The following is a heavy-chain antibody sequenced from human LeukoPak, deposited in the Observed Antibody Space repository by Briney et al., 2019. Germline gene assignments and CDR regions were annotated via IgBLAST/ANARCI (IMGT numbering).Heavy chain of an antibody. CDR1: GGSISSYY. CDR2: IYYSGST. CDR3: ARNGAVAAHDAFDI. D-gene: IGHD6-19*01. V-gene: IGHV4-59*01. Sequence: PETLSLTCTLAGGSISSYYWSWIRQPPGNGLEWVGYIYYSGSTNYNPSLKSRVTISVDTSKNQFSLKLSSVTAADTAVYYCARNGAVAAHDAFDIWGQGIMVTVSS. J-gene: IGHJ3*02.